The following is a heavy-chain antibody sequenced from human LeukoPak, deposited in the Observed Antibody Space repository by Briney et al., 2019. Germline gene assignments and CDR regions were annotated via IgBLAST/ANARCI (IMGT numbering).Heavy chain of an antibody. CDR1: GGSISSYY. J-gene: IGHJ4*02. V-gene: IGHV4-59*01. D-gene: IGHD6-19*01. Sequence: SETLSLTCTVSGGSISSYYWSWIRQPPGKGLEWIGYIYYSGSTNYNPSHKSRATISVDTSKNQFSLKLSSVTAADTAVYYCAGSSGGHYYFDYWGQGTLVTVSS. CDR3: AGSSGGHYYFDY. CDR2: IYYSGST.